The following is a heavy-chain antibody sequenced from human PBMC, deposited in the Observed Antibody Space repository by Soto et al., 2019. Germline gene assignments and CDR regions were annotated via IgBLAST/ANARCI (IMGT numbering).Heavy chain of an antibody. CDR3: ARSEYSGYGYTITYDY. CDR1: GGSISSYY. J-gene: IGHJ4*02. CDR2: IYYSGST. V-gene: IGHV4-59*01. D-gene: IGHD5-12*01. Sequence: PSETLSLTCTVSGGSISSYYWSWIRQPPGKGLEWIGYIYYSGSTNYNPSLKSRVTISVDTSKNQFSLKLSSVTAADTAVYYCARSEYSGYGYTITYDYWGQGTLVTVSS.